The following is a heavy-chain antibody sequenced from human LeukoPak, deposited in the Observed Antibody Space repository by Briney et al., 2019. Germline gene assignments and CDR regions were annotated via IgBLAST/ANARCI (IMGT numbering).Heavy chain of an antibody. CDR1: GGSISSYY. Sequence: SETLSLTCTVSGGSISSYYWSWIRQPPGKGLEWIGYIYYSGSTNYNPSLKSRVTISVDTSKNQFSLKLSSVTAADTAVYYCARDPRGTVVTLYYYYGMDVWGQGTTVTVSS. D-gene: IGHD4-23*01. V-gene: IGHV4-59*12. CDR3: ARDPRGTVVTLYYYYGMDV. CDR2: IYYSGST. J-gene: IGHJ6*02.